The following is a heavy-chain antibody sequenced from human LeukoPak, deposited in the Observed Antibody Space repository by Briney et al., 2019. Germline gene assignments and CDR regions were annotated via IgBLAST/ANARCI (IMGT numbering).Heavy chain of an antibody. CDR3: AKDRGYGIDV. CDR1: RFSFSGYV. V-gene: IGHV3-30*02. Sequence: GGSLRLSCAASRFSFSGYVMYWVRQAPGKGLEGVAVIRRDGSYKDYADSVKGRFTISRDNHKYTVSLEMNSLRPEDTAVYYCAKDRGYGIDVWGKGTTVTVSS. J-gene: IGHJ6*04. CDR2: IRRDGSYK.